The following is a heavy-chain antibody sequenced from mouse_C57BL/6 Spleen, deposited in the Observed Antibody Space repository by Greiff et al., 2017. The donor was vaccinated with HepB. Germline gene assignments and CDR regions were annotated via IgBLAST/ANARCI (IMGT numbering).Heavy chain of an antibody. V-gene: IGHV5-15*01. CDR2: ISNLAYSI. CDR3: ARGDYYGPWCFDV. Sequence: EVQGVESGGGLVQPGGSLKLSCAASGFTFSDYGMAWVRQAPRKGPEWVAFISNLAYSIYYADTVTGRFTISRENAKNTLYLEMSSLRSEDTAMYYCARGDYYGPWCFDVWGTGTTVTVSS. CDR1: GFTFSDYG. J-gene: IGHJ1*03. D-gene: IGHD1-1*01.